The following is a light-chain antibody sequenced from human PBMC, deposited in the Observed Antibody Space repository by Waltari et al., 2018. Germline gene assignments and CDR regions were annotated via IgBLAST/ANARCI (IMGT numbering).Light chain of an antibody. J-gene: IGLJ2*01. Sequence: QSALTQPASVSGSPGQSITISCSGTCYAVVGYNYVSWYQQQPGKVPKLVIYDVTKLPSGVSNRFSGSKSDNAASLTISGLQPEDEADYYCSSYASSATVIFGGGTKLTVL. V-gene: IGLV2-14*03. CDR3: SSYASSATVI. CDR2: DVT. CDR1: CYAVVGYNY.